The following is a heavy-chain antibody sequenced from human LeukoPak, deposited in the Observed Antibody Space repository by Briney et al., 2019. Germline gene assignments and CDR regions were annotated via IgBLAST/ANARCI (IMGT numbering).Heavy chain of an antibody. CDR3: ARTFYEQMPHFDY. Sequence: GASVKVSCKASGYTFTSYYMHWVRQAPGQGLEWMGIINPSGGDTTYAQKFQGRLSMTRDMSTSTVYMELSSLRSEGTAVYYCARTFYEQMPHFDYWGQGTLVTVSS. CDR2: INPSGGDT. CDR1: GYTFTSYY. D-gene: IGHD3-16*01. J-gene: IGHJ4*02. V-gene: IGHV1-46*01.